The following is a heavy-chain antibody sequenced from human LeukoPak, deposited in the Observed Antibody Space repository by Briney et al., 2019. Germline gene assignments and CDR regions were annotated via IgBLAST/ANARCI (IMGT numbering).Heavy chain of an antibody. J-gene: IGHJ4*02. CDR2: INNDGTAT. CDR1: GFTFNYFW. V-gene: IGHV3-74*01. Sequence: QAGGSLRLSCAASGFTFNYFWMHWVRQVPGKGLVWVSGINNDGTATYYADSVKGRFTISRDNAKNTVYLQMNGLRAEDTTVYYCATVREYWGQGTLVTVSS. CDR3: ATVREY.